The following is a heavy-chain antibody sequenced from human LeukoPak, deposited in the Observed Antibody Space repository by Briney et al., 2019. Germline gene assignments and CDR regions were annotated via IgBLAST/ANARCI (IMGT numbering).Heavy chain of an antibody. CDR1: GFTFSDYY. V-gene: IGHV4-34*01. Sequence: PGGSLRLSCAASGFTFSDYYMNWIRRPPGKGLEWIGSIYYSGLTNYSPSLKSRVTISLDTSKNQFSLKLSSVTAADTAVYYCARRSIVGALLLARFDYWGQGTLVTVSS. J-gene: IGHJ4*02. D-gene: IGHD1-26*01. CDR2: IYYSGLT. CDR3: ARRSIVGALLLARFDY.